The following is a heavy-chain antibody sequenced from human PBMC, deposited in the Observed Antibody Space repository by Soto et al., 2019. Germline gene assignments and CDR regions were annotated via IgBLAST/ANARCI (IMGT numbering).Heavy chain of an antibody. CDR2: IWYDGSNK. Sequence: GGSLRLSCAASGFTFSSYGMHWVRQAPGKGLEWVAVIWYDGSNKYYADSVKGRFTISRDNSKNTLYLQMNSLRAEDTAVYYCARGGYGSTQGMDVWGQGTTVTVSS. CDR3: ARGGYGSTQGMDV. D-gene: IGHD3-10*01. CDR1: GFTFSSYG. J-gene: IGHJ6*02. V-gene: IGHV3-33*01.